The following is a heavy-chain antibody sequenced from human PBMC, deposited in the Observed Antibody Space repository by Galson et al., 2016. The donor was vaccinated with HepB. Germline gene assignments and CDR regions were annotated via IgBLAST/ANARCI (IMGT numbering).Heavy chain of an antibody. Sequence: PALVKPTQTLTLTCTFSGFSLISPGVGVGWIRQPPGKALEWLALVYWNDDKRYSPSLKSRLTITKDTSRNQVVLTMANMDPVDTATYYGAHSPFFDHLLHFDYWGQGTLVAVSS. CDR1: GFSLISPGVG. V-gene: IGHV2-5*01. CDR3: AHSPFFDHLLHFDY. J-gene: IGHJ4*02. D-gene: IGHD3-9*01. CDR2: VYWNDDK.